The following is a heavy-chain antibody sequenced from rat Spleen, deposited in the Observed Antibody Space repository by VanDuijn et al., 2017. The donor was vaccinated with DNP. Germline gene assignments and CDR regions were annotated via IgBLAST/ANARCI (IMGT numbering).Heavy chain of an antibody. V-gene: IGHV5-7*01. CDR3: ARHGTTTY. Sequence: EVQLVESGGGLVQPGRSLKLSCEASGFTFSDYSMAWVRQVPMNGLEWVATINYDGTRTYYRDSVKGRFTISRDNARSILYLQMDSLRSEETATYYCARHGTTTYWGQGVMVTVSS. J-gene: IGHJ2*01. CDR2: INYDGTRT. D-gene: IGHD1-11*01. CDR1: GFTFSDYS.